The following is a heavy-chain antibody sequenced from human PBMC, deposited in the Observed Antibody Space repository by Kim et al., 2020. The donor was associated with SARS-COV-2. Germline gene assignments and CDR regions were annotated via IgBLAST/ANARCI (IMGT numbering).Heavy chain of an antibody. Sequence: GGSLRLSCAASGFTFSSYAMSWVRQAPGKGLEWVSAISGSGGSTYYADSVKGRFTISRDNSKNTLYLQMNSLRAEDTAVYFCAKAPLIVVVPAAIDLWGQGALVTVSS. J-gene: IGHJ5*02. CDR2: ISGSGGST. CDR3: AKAPLIVVVPAAIDL. CDR1: GFTFSSYA. V-gene: IGHV3-23*01. D-gene: IGHD2-2*01.